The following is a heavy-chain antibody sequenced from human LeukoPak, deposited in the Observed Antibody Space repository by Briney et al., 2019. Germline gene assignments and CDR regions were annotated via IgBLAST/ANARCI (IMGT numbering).Heavy chain of an antibody. Sequence: ASVKVSCKASGGTFSSYAISWVRQAPGQGPEWMGRIIPILGIANYAQKFQGRVTITADKSTSTAYMELSSLRSEDTAVYYCARDPRDGYNHFDYWGQGTLVTVSS. CDR3: ARDPRDGYNHFDY. CDR1: GGTFSSYA. D-gene: IGHD5-24*01. V-gene: IGHV1-69*04. J-gene: IGHJ4*02. CDR2: IIPILGIA.